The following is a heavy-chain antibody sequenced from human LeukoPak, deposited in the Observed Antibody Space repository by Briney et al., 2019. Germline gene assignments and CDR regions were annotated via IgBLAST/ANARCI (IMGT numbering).Heavy chain of an antibody. D-gene: IGHD3-3*01. J-gene: IGHJ4*02. Sequence: GGSLRLSCAASGFTFSSYGMNWVRQAPGKGLEWVSSISGGSGYIYYADSVKGRFTISRDNAKNSLYLQMNSLRAEDTAVYYCARQLDFWSGYYYADFDYWGQGTLVTVSS. V-gene: IGHV3-21*01. CDR1: GFTFSSYG. CDR2: ISGGSGYI. CDR3: ARQLDFWSGYYYADFDY.